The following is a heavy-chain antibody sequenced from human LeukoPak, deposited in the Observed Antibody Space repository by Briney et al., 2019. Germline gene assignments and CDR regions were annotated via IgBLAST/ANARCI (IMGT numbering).Heavy chain of an antibody. CDR3: SRGLSGNDRPVGNY. CDR2: IRDKAASDTT. CDR1: GFTFSDHY. Sequence: TGGSLRLSCAASGFTFSDHYMDWVRQAPGKGLEWVGRIRDKAASDTTEYAASVEGRFTISRDDSKNSLYLQMNSLKTEDTAVYYCSRGLSGNDRPVGNYWGQGTLVTVSS. V-gene: IGHV3-72*01. D-gene: IGHD1-1*01. J-gene: IGHJ4*02.